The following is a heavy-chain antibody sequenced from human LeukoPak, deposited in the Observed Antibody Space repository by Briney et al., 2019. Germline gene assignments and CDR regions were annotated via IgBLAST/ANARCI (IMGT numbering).Heavy chain of an antibody. D-gene: IGHD2-2*01. J-gene: IGHJ4*02. CDR3: ARVADSTLDY. Sequence: PSETLSLTCTVSGGSISSYYWSWIRQPPGKGLEWIGYIYYSGSTNYNPSLKSRVTISVDTSKNQFSLKLSSVTAAEPALFYCARVADSTLDYWGQGTLVTVSS. V-gene: IGHV4-59*01. CDR2: IYYSGST. CDR1: GGSISSYY.